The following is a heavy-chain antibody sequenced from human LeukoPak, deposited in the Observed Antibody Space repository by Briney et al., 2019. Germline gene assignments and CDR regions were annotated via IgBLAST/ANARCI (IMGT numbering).Heavy chain of an antibody. D-gene: IGHD6-13*01. Sequence: GGSLRLSSAASGFTVSSNYMSWVRQAPGKGLEWVSIIYSGGSTYFADSVKGRFTISRDNSKNTLYLQMNSLRAEDTALYYCARVPVASWIQLDSWGQGTLVTVSS. CDR3: ARVPVASWIQLDS. J-gene: IGHJ4*02. V-gene: IGHV3-53*01. CDR2: IYSGGST. CDR1: GFTVSSNY.